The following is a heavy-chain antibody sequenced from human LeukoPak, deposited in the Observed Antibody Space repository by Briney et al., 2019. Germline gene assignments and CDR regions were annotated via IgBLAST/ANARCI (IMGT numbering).Heavy chain of an antibody. Sequence: ASVKVSCKASGYTSTGYYMHWVRQAPGQGLEWMGWINPNSGGTNYAQKFQGRVTMTRDTSISAAYMELSRLRSDDTAVYYCARDFRAPMGSDWLDPWGQGTLVTVSS. CDR2: INPNSGGT. V-gene: IGHV1-2*02. J-gene: IGHJ5*02. CDR3: ARDFRAPMGSDWLDP. D-gene: IGHD3-10*01. CDR1: GYTSTGYY.